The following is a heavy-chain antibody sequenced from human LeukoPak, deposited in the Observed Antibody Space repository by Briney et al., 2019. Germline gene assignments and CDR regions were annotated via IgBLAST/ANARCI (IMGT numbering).Heavy chain of an antibody. Sequence: SETLSLTCTVSGGSIRSSYYYWGWIRQPPGKGLEWIGSIYDSGSTYYNPSLKSRVTMSVDTSKNQFSLKLSSVTAADTAVYYCAREGIPGRVTTILPDWGQGTLVTVSS. D-gene: IGHD5-12*01. CDR2: IYDSGST. J-gene: IGHJ4*02. V-gene: IGHV4-39*07. CDR3: AREGIPGRVTTILPD. CDR1: GGSIRSSYYY.